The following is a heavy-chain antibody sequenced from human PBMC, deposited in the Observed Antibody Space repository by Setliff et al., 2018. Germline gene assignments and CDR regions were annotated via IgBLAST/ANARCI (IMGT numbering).Heavy chain of an antibody. CDR1: GGSLNSGSYY. CDR3: ARDNTILGATDH. D-gene: IGHD1-26*01. Sequence: SETLSLTCAASGGSLNSGSYYWSWIRQSTERGLEWLGRLHTSGSTTYNPALNSRVTISVDTSTNQFSLRLTSLTAADTAAYFCARDNTILGATDHWGQGTLVTVSS. J-gene: IGHJ5*02. CDR2: LHTSGST. V-gene: IGHV4-61*02.